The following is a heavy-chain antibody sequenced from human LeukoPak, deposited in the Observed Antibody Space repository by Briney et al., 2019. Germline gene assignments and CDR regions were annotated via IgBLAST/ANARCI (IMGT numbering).Heavy chain of an antibody. CDR2: ISWNSGTI. V-gene: IGHV3-9*01. CDR1: GFAFDNSA. J-gene: IGHJ4*02. D-gene: IGHD6-6*01. CDR3: AKGVSSIPVRGPLDY. Sequence: GGSLRLSCAASGFAFDNSAMYWVRQFPGKGLEWISGISWNSGTIDYASSVKGRFTISRDNAENSLYLQMNSLSTEDTAFYYCAKGVSSIPVRGPLDYWGQGALVTVSS.